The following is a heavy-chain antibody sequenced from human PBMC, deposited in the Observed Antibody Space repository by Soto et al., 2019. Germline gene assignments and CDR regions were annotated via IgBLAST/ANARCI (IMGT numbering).Heavy chain of an antibody. Sequence: QAQLEESGGGLVKPGGSLRLSCVASGFTFSDHYMSWIRQAPGKGLEWISYISSGGGYSYYADSVKGRFTISRDNGNNSVYLQMNSPRADYTAVYYGVRDRPTSLANYKGMDVWGQGTTVTVSS. D-gene: IGHD1-7*01. CDR2: ISSGGGYS. V-gene: IGHV3-11*06. CDR3: VRDRPTSLANYKGMDV. CDR1: GFTFSDHY. J-gene: IGHJ6*02.